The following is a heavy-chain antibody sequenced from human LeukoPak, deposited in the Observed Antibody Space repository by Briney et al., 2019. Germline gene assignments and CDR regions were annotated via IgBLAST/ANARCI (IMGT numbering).Heavy chain of an antibody. V-gene: IGHV1-69*04. CDR1: GGTFSSYA. J-gene: IGHJ6*02. CDR3: ARDLDYYDSSGYYNYYYGMDV. D-gene: IGHD3-22*01. CDR2: IIPIFGIA. Sequence: SVKVSFKSSGGTFSSYAISWVRQAPGQGLEWMGRIIPIFGIANYAQKFQGRVTITADKSTSTAYMELSSLRSEDTAVYYCARDLDYYDSSGYYNYYYGMDVWGQGTTVTVSS.